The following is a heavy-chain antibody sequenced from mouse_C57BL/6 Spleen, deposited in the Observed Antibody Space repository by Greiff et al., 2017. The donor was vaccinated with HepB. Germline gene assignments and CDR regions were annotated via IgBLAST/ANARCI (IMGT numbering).Heavy chain of an antibody. CDR2: IHPNSGST. D-gene: IGHD1-1*01. CDR1: GYTFTSYW. Sequence: QVQLQQSGAELVKPGASVKLSCKASGYTFTSYWMHWVKQRPGQGLEWIGMIHPNSGSTNYNEKFKSKATLTVDKSSSTAYMQLSSLTSEDSAVYYCARGDYGSSYRYFDVWGTGTTVTVSS. V-gene: IGHV1-64*01. J-gene: IGHJ1*03. CDR3: ARGDYGSSYRYFDV.